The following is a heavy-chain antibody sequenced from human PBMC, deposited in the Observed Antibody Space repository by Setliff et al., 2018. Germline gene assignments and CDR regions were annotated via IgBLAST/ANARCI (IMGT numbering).Heavy chain of an antibody. D-gene: IGHD2-15*01. CDR2: INPDSGDA. J-gene: IGHJ6*02. CDR1: GYIFTDYY. Sequence: GASVKVSCKSSGYIFTDYYIHWVRQAPGQGLEWMGWINPDSGDANYGPNFQGWVTMTRDTSIDTAYLDLSRLKSDDTAVYYCSRERSRRHCYGGSCDFYYYGLDVWGQGTTVTVSS. V-gene: IGHV1-2*04. CDR3: SRERSRRHCYGGSCDFYYYGLDV.